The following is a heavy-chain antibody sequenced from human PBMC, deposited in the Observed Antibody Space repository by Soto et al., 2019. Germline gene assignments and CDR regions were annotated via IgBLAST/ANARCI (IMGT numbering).Heavy chain of an antibody. Sequence: QVRLVQSGAEVKRPWASVKVSCKTHGYSFTVYGISWVRQAPGQGLEWMGWMSTYTGDTNYARKFRGRVTMTTDISASTASMELRSLTSDDTAVYYCARDPGGATGFDPWGQGTPVIVST. J-gene: IGHJ5*02. CDR2: MSTYTGDT. CDR1: GYSFTVYG. D-gene: IGHD3-10*01. V-gene: IGHV1-18*01. CDR3: ARDPGGATGFDP.